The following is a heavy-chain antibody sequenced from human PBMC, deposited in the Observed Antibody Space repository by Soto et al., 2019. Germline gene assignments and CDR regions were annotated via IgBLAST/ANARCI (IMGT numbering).Heavy chain of an antibody. J-gene: IGHJ5*02. CDR1: GGSISSSNW. Sequence: PSETLSLTCAVSGGSISSSNWWSWVRQPPGKGLEWIGEIYHSGSTNYNPSLKSRVTISVDKSKNQFSLKLSSVTAADTAVYYCARAYYDASGYGLDPWGQGTLVTVSS. CDR2: IYHSGST. D-gene: IGHD3-22*01. V-gene: IGHV4-4*02. CDR3: ARAYYDASGYGLDP.